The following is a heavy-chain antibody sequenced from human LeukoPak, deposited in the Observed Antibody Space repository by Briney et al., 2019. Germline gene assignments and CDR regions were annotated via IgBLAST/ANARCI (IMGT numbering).Heavy chain of an antibody. CDR2: INGDGSRT. D-gene: IGHD5-24*01. V-gene: IGHV3-74*01. CDR1: GFTFSAYW. Sequence: PGGSLRLSCAASGFTFSAYWMHWVRQAPGKGLVWVSRINGDGSRTNNADSVKGRLTISRDNAKNTLYLQMNSLRAEDTAVYYCVRDKDMATTADLGYWGQGTLVTVSS. J-gene: IGHJ4*02. CDR3: VRDKDMATTADLGY.